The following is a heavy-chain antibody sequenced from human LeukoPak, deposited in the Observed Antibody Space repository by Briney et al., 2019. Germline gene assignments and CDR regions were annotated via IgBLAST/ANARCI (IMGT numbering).Heavy chain of an antibody. D-gene: IGHD3-22*01. V-gene: IGHV3-33*06. J-gene: IGHJ4*02. Sequence: GGSLRLSCAASGFTFSSYGMHWVRQAPGKGLEWVAVIWYDGSSKYYADSVKGRFTISRDNSKNTLYLQMNSLRAEDTAVYYCAKGGGYWDYWGQGTLVTVSS. CDR3: AKGGGYWDY. CDR2: IWYDGSSK. CDR1: GFTFSSYG.